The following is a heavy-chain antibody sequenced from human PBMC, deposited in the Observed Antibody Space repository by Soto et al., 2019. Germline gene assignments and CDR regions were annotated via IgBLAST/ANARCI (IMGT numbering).Heavy chain of an antibody. J-gene: IGHJ4*02. D-gene: IGHD1-7*01. Sequence: SETLSLTCGVYGGSFSGYYWSWIRQPPGKGLEWIGEINHSGSTNYNPSLKSRVTISVDTSKNQFSLKLSSVTAADTAVYYCARAYNWNYYYFDYWGQGTLVTVSS. CDR3: ARAYNWNYYYFDY. V-gene: IGHV4-34*01. CDR2: INHSGST. CDR1: GGSFSGYY.